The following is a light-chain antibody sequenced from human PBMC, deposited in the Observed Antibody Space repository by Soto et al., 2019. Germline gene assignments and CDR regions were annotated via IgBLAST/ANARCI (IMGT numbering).Light chain of an antibody. CDR3: QQYGSSPRT. V-gene: IGKV3-20*01. Sequence: ALTQSLGTLSSSPGERATLSCRASQAVSSNYLAWYQQKLGQAPRLLISGASGRATGVPDRFSGSGSGTDFTLTISRLEPEDFAVYYCQQYGSSPRTFGQGTKVDIK. CDR2: GAS. J-gene: IGKJ1*01. CDR1: QAVSSNY.